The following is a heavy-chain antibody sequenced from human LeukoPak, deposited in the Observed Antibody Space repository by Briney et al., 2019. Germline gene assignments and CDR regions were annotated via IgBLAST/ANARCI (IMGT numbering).Heavy chain of an antibody. CDR1: GFGVSSDY. CDR2: IYRDGTT. Sequence: GGSLRLSCAASGFGVSSDYMSWVRQPPGKGLDWVSVIYRDGTTYYADSVKGRFTISRDNSKNTVYLQMSNLRAEDTAVYHCARHLPFDPWGQGTLVTVSS. CDR3: ARHLPFDP. J-gene: IGHJ5*02. V-gene: IGHV3-53*01.